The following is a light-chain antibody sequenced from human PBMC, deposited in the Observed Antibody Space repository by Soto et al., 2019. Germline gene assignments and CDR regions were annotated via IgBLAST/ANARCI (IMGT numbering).Light chain of an antibody. Sequence: EIVMTQSPATLSVSPGERATRSCRASQSVSSNLAWYQQKPGQAPRLLIYGASTRATGIPARFSGSGSGTEFTLTISSLQSEDFAVYYCQQYNNWPPSITFGQGKRLEIQ. CDR1: QSVSSN. J-gene: IGKJ5*01. CDR3: QQYNNWPPSIT. V-gene: IGKV3-15*01. CDR2: GAS.